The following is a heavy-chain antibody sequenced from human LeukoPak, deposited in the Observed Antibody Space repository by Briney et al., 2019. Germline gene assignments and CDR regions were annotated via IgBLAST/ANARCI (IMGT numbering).Heavy chain of an antibody. CDR3: ARDFDSSGYYHFVVVSYFQH. CDR1: GFTFSSYA. D-gene: IGHD3-22*01. Sequence: GRSLRLSCAASGFTFSSYAMHWVRQAPGKGLEWVAVITYDGSNKYYADSVKGRFTISRDNSKNTLYLQMNSLRAEDTAVYYCARDFDSSGYYHFVVVSYFQHWGQGTQVTVSS. CDR2: ITYDGSNK. J-gene: IGHJ1*01. V-gene: IGHV3-30-3*01.